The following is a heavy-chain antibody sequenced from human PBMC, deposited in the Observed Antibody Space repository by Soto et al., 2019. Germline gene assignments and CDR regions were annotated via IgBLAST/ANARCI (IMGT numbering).Heavy chain of an antibody. J-gene: IGHJ6*02. D-gene: IGHD6-13*01. CDR1: GFTFSSYA. CDR2: ISGSGGST. CDR3: AKEEYSSSWYGSYYYGMDV. V-gene: IGHV3-23*01. Sequence: GGSLRLSCAASGFTFSSYAMSWVRQAPGKGLEWVSAISGSGGSTYYADSVKGRFTISRDNSKNTLYLQMNSLRAEDTAVYYCAKEEYSSSWYGSYYYGMDVWGQGTTVTVS.